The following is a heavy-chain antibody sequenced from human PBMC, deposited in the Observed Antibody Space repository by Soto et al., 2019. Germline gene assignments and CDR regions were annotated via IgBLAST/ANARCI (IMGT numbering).Heavy chain of an antibody. CDR2: ISGHNGHT. J-gene: IGHJ4*02. CDR3: ASYQPYSTGYYYFDL. Sequence: QVQLVPSGAEVKKPGASVKVSCKTSGYNFTTYGVSWVRQAPGQELEWMGWISGHNGHTNYARTFQGRVTMTTDTSTTTAYMELRSVRSDDTAVYYCASYQPYSTGYYYFDLWGQGTLAIVTS. D-gene: IGHD6-19*01. CDR1: GYNFTTYG. V-gene: IGHV1-18*01.